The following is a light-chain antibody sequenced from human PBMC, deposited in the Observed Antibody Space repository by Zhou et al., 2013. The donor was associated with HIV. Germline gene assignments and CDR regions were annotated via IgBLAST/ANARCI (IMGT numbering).Light chain of an antibody. V-gene: IGKV3-20*01. J-gene: IGKJ2*01. CDR3: QLYGRSPPYI. Sequence: EIVLTQSPATLSLSPGERATLSCRASQNISNTYLAWYQQKPGQPPRLLIYGASNRATGTPDRFSGSGSGTDLTLTISRLEPEDFAVYYCQLYGRSPPYIFGQGTNLEI. CDR2: GAS. CDR1: QNISNTY.